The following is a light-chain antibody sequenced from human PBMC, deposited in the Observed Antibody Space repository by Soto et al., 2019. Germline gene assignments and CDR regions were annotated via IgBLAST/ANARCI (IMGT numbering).Light chain of an antibody. Sequence: QSVLTQPPSASGTPGQRVTISCSGSSSNIGSNTVSWYQQLPGTAPQLLIYNNNQRPSGVPDRFAGSKSGTSASLAISGLPSEDGADYYRAAWDDSLNAYVLGTGTKLTVL. CDR2: NNN. V-gene: IGLV1-44*01. J-gene: IGLJ1*01. CDR1: SSNIGSNT. CDR3: AAWDDSLNAYV.